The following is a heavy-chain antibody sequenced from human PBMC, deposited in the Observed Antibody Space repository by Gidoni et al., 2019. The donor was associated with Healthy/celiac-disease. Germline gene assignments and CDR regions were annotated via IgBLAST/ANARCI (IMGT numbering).Heavy chain of an antibody. D-gene: IGHD5-18*01. V-gene: IGHV3-49*02. CDR3: TRDRRNTAMVTPRSPMDV. J-gene: IGHJ6*03. Sequence: PGKGLEWVGFIRSKAYGGTTEYAASVKGRFTISRDDSKSIAYLQMNSLKTEDTAVYYCTRDRRNTAMVTPRSPMDVWGKGTTVTVSS. CDR2: IRSKAYGGTT.